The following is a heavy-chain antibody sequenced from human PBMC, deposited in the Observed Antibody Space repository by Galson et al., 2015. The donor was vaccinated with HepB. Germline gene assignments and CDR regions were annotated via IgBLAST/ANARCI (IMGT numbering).Heavy chain of an antibody. J-gene: IGHJ6*02. Sequence: QSGAEVKKPGESLRISCKGFGYSFTSYWISWVRQMPGKGLEWMGRIDPSDSYTNYSPSFQGHVTISADKSISTAYLQWSSLKASDTAMYYCARQVVAATPDYYYYGMDVWGQGTTVTVSS. V-gene: IGHV5-10-1*01. D-gene: IGHD2-15*01. CDR1: GYSFTSYW. CDR2: IDPSDSYT. CDR3: ARQVVAATPDYYYYGMDV.